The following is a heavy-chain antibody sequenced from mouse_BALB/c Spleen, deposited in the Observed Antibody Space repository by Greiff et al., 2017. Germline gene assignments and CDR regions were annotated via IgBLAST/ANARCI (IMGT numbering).Heavy chain of an antibody. D-gene: IGHD3-2*01. CDR1: GFTFSSYG. CDR3: ARGRCDRDYYAMDY. J-gene: IGHJ4*01. CDR2: INSNGGST. Sequence: EVQVVESGGGLVQPGGSLKLSCAASGFTFSSYGMSWVRQTPDKRLELVATINSNGGSTYYPDSVKGRFTISRDNAKNTLYLQMSSLKSEDTAMYYCARGRCDRDYYAMDYWGQGTSVTVSS. V-gene: IGHV5-6-3*01.